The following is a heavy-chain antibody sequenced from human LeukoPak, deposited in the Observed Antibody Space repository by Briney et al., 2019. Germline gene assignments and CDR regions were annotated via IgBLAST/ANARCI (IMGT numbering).Heavy chain of an antibody. V-gene: IGHV4-4*07. CDR2: IYTSGST. D-gene: IGHD2-15*01. J-gene: IGHJ4*02. Sequence: PSETLSLTCTVSGGSISSYYWSWIRQPAGKGLEWIGRIYTSGSTNYNPSLKSRVTISVDKSKNQFSLKLSSVTAADTAVYYCARGCRDYFDYWSQGTLVTVSS. CDR1: GGSISSYY. CDR3: ARGCRDYFDY.